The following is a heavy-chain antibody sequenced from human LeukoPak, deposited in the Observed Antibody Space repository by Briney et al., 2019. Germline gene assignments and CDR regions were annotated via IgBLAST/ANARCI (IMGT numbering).Heavy chain of an antibody. J-gene: IGHJ6*03. CDR3: ARQDYSNKYYYYYMDV. V-gene: IGHV1-24*01. CDR2: FDPEDGET. Sequence: GASVKVSCKASGYSFTSHYMHWVRQAPGKGLEWMGGFDPEDGETIYAQKFQGRVTMTEDTSTDTAYMELSSLRSEDTAVYYCARQDYSNKYYYYYMDVWGKGTTVTVSS. D-gene: IGHD4-11*01. CDR1: GYSFTSHY.